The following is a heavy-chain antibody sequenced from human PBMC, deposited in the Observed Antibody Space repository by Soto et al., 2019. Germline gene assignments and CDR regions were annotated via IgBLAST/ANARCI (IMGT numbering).Heavy chain of an antibody. D-gene: IGHD3-22*01. J-gene: IGHJ4*02. CDR1: GFTFSSYS. CDR2: ISSSSSYI. Sequence: EVQLVESGGGLVKPGGSLRLSCAASGFTFSSYSMNWVRQAPGTGLEWVSSISSSSSYIYYADSVKGRFTISRDNAKNSLYLQMNSLRAEDTAVYYCARLTSYDSSGDYCYWGQGTLVTVSS. CDR3: ARLTSYDSSGDYCY. V-gene: IGHV3-21*01.